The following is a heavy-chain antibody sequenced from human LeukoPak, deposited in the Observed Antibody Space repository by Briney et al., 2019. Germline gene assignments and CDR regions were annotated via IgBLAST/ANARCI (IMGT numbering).Heavy chain of an antibody. Sequence: SETLSLTCTASGGSISDSNYYWGWIRQPPGRGLEWIGNIYYSGSAYYSPSLKSRVTVSVDTSKNQFSLKLNSVTAADTAVYYCARQSTIAAARIDPWGQGTLVTVSS. CDR1: GGSISDSNYY. CDR2: IYYSGSA. CDR3: ARQSTIAAARIDP. V-gene: IGHV4-39*01. D-gene: IGHD6-25*01. J-gene: IGHJ5*02.